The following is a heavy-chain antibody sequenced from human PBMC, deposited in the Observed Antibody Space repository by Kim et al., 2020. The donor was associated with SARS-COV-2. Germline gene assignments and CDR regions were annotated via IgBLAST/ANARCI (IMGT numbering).Heavy chain of an antibody. CDR1: GFTFSSYA. CDR3: AKERIAAAGTIGDDAFDI. Sequence: GGSLRLSCAASGFTFSSYAMSWVRQAPGKGLEWVSAISGSGGSTYYADSVKGRFTISRDNSKNTLYLQMNSLRAEDTAVYYCAKERIAAAGTIGDDAFDIWGQGTMVTVSS. J-gene: IGHJ3*02. D-gene: IGHD6-13*01. CDR2: ISGSGGST. V-gene: IGHV3-23*01.